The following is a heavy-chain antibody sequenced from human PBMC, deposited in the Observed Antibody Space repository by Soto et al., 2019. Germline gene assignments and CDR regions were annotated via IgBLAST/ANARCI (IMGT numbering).Heavy chain of an antibody. V-gene: IGHV4-30-4*01. CDR3: ARDRSNSPDLFDS. CDR1: GGSINSDEYY. Sequence: SETLSLTCSVSGGSINSDEYYWSWIRQPPGGGLEWIGHVYYTGSTSYSPSLKSRLTISIDASKNQFSLRLTSVSAADAAVYYCARDRSNSPDLFDSWGQGTLVTVSS. CDR2: VYYTGST. D-gene: IGHD4-4*01. J-gene: IGHJ4*02.